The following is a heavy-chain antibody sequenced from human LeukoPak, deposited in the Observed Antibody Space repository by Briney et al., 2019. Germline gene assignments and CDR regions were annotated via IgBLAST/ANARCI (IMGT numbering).Heavy chain of an antibody. D-gene: IGHD1-26*01. V-gene: IGHV3-23*01. CDR3: AKDLGWELPAEAY. Sequence: GGSLRLSCVASGFTFKNYVMNWVRPAPGKGLEWLATIYGSGVSISYADSVKGRFTISRDNSNNTLYLQMNSLRAEDTAMYYCAKDLGWELPAEAYWGQGIRVTVSS. J-gene: IGHJ4*02. CDR2: IYGSGVSI. CDR1: GFTFKNYV.